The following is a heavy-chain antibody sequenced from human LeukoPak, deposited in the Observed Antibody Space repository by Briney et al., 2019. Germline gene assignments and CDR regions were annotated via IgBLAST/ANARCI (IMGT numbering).Heavy chain of an antibody. CDR2: TSGSGGST. J-gene: IGHJ3*02. CDR3: AKDQGWYYDILTGYGAFDI. Sequence: GGSLRLSCAASGFTFSSYAMSWVRQAPGKGLEWVSATSGSGGSTYYADSVKGRFTISRDNSKNTLYLQMNSLRAEDTAVYYCAKDQGWYYDILTGYGAFDIWGQGTMVTVSS. V-gene: IGHV3-23*01. D-gene: IGHD3-9*01. CDR1: GFTFSSYA.